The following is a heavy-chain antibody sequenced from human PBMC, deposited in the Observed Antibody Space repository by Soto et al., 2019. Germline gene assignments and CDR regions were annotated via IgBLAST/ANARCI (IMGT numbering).Heavy chain of an antibody. J-gene: IGHJ3*01. D-gene: IGHD6-19*01. CDR1: GFTFSSYA. CDR2: ISGSGGST. CDR3: AKGRGSSGWYDGFDL. V-gene: IGHV3-23*01. Sequence: GGSLRLSCAASGFTFSSYAMSWVRQAPGKGLEWVSAISGSGGSTYYADSVKGRFTISRDNSKNTLYLQMNSLRAEDTAVYYCAKGRGSSGWYDGFDLWGQGTMVTVSS.